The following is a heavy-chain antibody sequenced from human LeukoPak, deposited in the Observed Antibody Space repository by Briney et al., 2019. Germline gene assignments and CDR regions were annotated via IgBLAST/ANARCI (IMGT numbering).Heavy chain of an antibody. CDR2: ISSSSSTI. Sequence: GSLRLSCAASGFTFSSYSMNWVRQAPGKGLEWVSYISSSSSTIYYADSVKGRFTISRDNAKNSLYLQMNSLRAEDTAVYYCARIAAAAYYYYYYMDVWGKGTTVTVSS. J-gene: IGHJ6*03. D-gene: IGHD6-13*01. CDR1: GFTFSSYS. V-gene: IGHV3-48*01. CDR3: ARIAAAAYYYYYYMDV.